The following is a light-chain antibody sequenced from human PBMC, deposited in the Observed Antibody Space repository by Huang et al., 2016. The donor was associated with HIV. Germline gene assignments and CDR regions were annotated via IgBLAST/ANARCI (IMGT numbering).Light chain of an antibody. CDR3: QQFYSTPIT. V-gene: IGKV4-1*01. Sequence: DIVMTQSPDSLAVSLGERATINCKSSQSLLYRSNNKNYLAWYQQKPGQPPKLLIYLASTRESGVPDRFSGSVSGTDFTLTISSLQAEDVAVYHCQQFYSTPITFGQGTRLEIK. CDR2: LAS. CDR1: QSLLYRSNNKNY. J-gene: IGKJ5*01.